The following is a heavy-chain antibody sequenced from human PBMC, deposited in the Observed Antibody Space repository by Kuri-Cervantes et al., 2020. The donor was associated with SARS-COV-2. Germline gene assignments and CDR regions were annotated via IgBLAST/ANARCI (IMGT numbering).Heavy chain of an antibody. J-gene: IGHJ6*02. Sequence: LRLSCAVYGGSFSGYYWSWIRQPPGKGLEWIGEINHSGSTNYNPSLKSRVTTSVDTSKNQFSLKLSSVTAADTAVYYCARDRPPLYDNEIVDVWGQGTTVTVSS. CDR3: ARDRPPLYDNEIVDV. D-gene: IGHD3-9*01. CDR2: INHSGST. CDR1: GGSFSGYY. V-gene: IGHV4-34*01.